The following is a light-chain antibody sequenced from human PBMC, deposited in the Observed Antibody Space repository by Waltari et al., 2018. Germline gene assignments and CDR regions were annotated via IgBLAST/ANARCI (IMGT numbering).Light chain of an antibody. CDR1: SRDVGGYNS. J-gene: IGLJ2*01. V-gene: IGLV2-14*03. CDR2: DVS. Sequence: QSALTQPASVSGSPGQSITISCTGTSRDVGGYNSGSWYQQHPGKAPKVMIYDVSNRPSGVSNRFSGSKSGNTASLTISGLQAEDEAEYYCSSHTSNSIVVFGGGTKLTVL. CDR3: SSHTSNSIVV.